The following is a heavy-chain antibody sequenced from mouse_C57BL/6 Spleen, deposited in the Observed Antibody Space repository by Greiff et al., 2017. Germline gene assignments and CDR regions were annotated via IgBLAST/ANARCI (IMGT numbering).Heavy chain of an antibody. CDR2: ISSGGDYI. CDR1: GFTFSSYA. D-gene: IGHD2-4*01. Sequence: EVQLVESGEGLVKPGGSLKLSCAASGFTFSSYAMSWVRQTPEKRLEWVAYISSGGDYIYYADTVKGRFTISRDNARNTLYLQMSSLKSEDTAMYYCTRDRGSYDYTGGFDYWGQGTTLTVSS. CDR3: TRDRGSYDYTGGFDY. J-gene: IGHJ2*01. V-gene: IGHV5-9-1*02.